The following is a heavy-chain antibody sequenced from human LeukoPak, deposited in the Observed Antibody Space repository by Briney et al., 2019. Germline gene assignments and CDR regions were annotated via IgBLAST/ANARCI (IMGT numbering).Heavy chain of an antibody. CDR3: AKDHVLNWFDP. V-gene: IGHV3-23*01. CDR1: GFTFSGYA. D-gene: IGHD3-10*02. CDR2: VTGSAAST. J-gene: IGHJ5*02. Sequence: GGSLRLSCAASGFTFSGYAMSWVRQAPGKGLEWVSTVTGSAASTYYAESEKGRFTISRDNSKNTLYLQMNSLRAEDTAVYYCAKDHVLNWFDPWGQGTLVTVSS.